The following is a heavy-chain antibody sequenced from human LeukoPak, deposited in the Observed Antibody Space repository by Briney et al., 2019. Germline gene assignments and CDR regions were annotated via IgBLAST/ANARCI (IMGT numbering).Heavy chain of an antibody. CDR2: IYPGDSDT. Sequence: GESLKISCKGSGYSFTSYWIGWVRQMPGKGLEWMGIIYPGDSDTRYSPSFQGQVTISADKSISTAYLQWSCLKASDTAMYYCARQGVEKSEGYYYYGMDVWGQGTTVTVSS. D-gene: IGHD2-8*01. J-gene: IGHJ6*02. V-gene: IGHV5-51*01. CDR1: GYSFTSYW. CDR3: ARQGVEKSEGYYYYGMDV.